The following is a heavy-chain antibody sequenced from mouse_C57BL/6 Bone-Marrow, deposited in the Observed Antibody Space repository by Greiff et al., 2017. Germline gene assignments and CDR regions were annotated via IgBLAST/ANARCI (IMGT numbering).Heavy chain of an antibody. CDR2: IYPRSGNT. CDR1: GYTFTSYG. CDR3: ARWEIYYDYEDYAMDY. V-gene: IGHV1-81*01. Sequence: QVQLQQSGAELARPGASVKLSCKASGYTFTSYGISWVKQRTGQGLEWIGEIYPRSGNTYYNEKFKGKDTLTADKSSSTAYMELRSLTSEDSAVYCCARWEIYYDYEDYAMDYWGQGTSVTVSS. J-gene: IGHJ4*01. D-gene: IGHD2-4*01.